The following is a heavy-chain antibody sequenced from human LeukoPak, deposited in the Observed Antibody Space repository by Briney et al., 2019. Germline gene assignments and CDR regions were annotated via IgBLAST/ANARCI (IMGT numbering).Heavy chain of an antibody. Sequence: SQTLSLTCTVSGGSISSGGYYWSWIRQHPGKGLAWIGYIYYSGSTYYNPSLKSRVTISVDTSKNQFSLKLSSVTAADTAVYYCARDGPRGIPFDYWGQGTLVTVSS. J-gene: IGHJ4*02. D-gene: IGHD6-13*01. CDR3: ARDGPRGIPFDY. CDR2: IYYSGST. CDR1: GGSISSGGYY. V-gene: IGHV4-31*03.